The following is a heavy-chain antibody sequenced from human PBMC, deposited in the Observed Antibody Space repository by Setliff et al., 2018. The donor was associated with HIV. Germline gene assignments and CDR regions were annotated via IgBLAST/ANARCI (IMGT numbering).Heavy chain of an antibody. Sequence: LSLTCTVSGGSISSYYWSWIRQPPGKGLEWIGYIYTSGSTHYNPSLKSRVTISVDTSKNQFSLKLSSVTAADTAVYYCARRIGAGNFDYWGQGTLVTVSS. CDR3: ARRIGAGNFDY. D-gene: IGHD3-16*01. CDR1: GGSISSYY. V-gene: IGHV4-4*09. J-gene: IGHJ4*02. CDR2: IYTSGST.